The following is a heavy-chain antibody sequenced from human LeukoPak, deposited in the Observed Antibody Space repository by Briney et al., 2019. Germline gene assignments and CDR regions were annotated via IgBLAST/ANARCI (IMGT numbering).Heavy chain of an antibody. Sequence: RGESLKISCKGSGYSLTSYWIGWVRQMPGKGLEWMGIIYPGDSDTRYSPSFQGQVTISADKSISTAYLQWSSLKASDTAMYYCARHRYYGSGSYRAPFDYWGQGTLVTVSS. V-gene: IGHV5-51*01. D-gene: IGHD3-10*01. CDR1: GYSLTSYW. CDR2: IYPGDSDT. CDR3: ARHRYYGSGSYRAPFDY. J-gene: IGHJ4*02.